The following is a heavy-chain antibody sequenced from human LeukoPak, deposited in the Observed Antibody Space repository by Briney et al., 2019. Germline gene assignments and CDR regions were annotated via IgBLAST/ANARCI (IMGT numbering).Heavy chain of an antibody. CDR3: ARERRVYSYGSFDY. CDR2: ISYDGSNK. V-gene: IGHV3-30*03. CDR1: GFTFSSYG. Sequence: GGSLRLSCAASGFTFSSYGMHWVRQAPGKGLEWVAVISYDGSNKYYADSVKGRFTISRDNSKNTLYLQMNSLRAEDTAVYYCARERRVYSYGSFDYWGQGTLVTVSS. J-gene: IGHJ4*02. D-gene: IGHD5-18*01.